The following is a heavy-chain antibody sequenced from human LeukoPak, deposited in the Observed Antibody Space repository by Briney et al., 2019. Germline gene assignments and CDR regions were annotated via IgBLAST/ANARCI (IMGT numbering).Heavy chain of an antibody. Sequence: ASVKVSCKVSGHSLTKFSMEWVRQAPGKGHEWMGGFDPERGETIHAQKFQGRFTMTEDTSTDTAYMELNSLTSEDTAVYYCATGSIVYDFWGQGTLVTVSS. V-gene: IGHV1-24*01. CDR2: FDPERGET. D-gene: IGHD1-26*01. CDR3: ATGSIVYDF. J-gene: IGHJ4*02. CDR1: GHSLTKFS.